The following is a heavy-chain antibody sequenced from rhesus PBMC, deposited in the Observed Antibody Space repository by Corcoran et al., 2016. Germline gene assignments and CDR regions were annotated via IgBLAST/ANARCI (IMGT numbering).Heavy chain of an antibody. CDR2: IDGNNASP. V-gene: IGHV4-73*01. D-gene: IGHD7-45*01. CDR3: ARGLGI. J-gene: IGHJ4*01. Sequence: QVKLQQWGEGLVKPSETLSLTCAVYGGSISGYYWSWIRQPPGKGLEWIGNIDGNNASPNYKPSLTNRVTISKDTSQNQFSLKLSSVTAADTAVYYCARGLGIWGQGVLVTVSS. CDR1: GGSISGYY.